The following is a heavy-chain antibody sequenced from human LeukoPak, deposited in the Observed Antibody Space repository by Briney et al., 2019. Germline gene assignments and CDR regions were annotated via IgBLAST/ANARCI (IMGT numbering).Heavy chain of an antibody. CDR2: ISSSSNSAK. CDR3: ARDHPNDY. V-gene: IGHV3-48*01. Sequence: PGGSLRLSCAASGFTFSSYSMNWVRQAPWKGLEWVSYISSSSNSAKYYADSVKGRFTVFRDNAKNSLYLQMNSLRAEDTAVYYCARDHPNDYWGQGTLVTVSS. CDR1: GFTFSSYS. J-gene: IGHJ4*02.